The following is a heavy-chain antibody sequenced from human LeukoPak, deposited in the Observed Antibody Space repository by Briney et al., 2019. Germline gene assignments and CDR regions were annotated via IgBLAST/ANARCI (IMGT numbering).Heavy chain of an antibody. J-gene: IGHJ6*03. CDR1: GDSVSSNSAA. Sequence: SQTLSLTCAISGDSVSSNSAAWNWIRQSPSRGLEWLGRTYYRSKWYNDYAVSVKSRITINPDTSKNQFSLQLNSMTPEDTAVYYCARDRGRQEPVLLWFGESKGYYYMDVWGKGTTVTVSS. CDR3: ARDRGRQEPVLLWFGESKGYYYMDV. V-gene: IGHV6-1*01. CDR2: TYYRSKWYN. D-gene: IGHD3-10*01.